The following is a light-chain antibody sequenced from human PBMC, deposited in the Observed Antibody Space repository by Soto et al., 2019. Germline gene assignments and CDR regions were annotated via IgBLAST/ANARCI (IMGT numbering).Light chain of an antibody. CDR3: QQSYSTPWT. CDR1: KSFPTY. J-gene: IGKJ1*01. CDR2: AAS. V-gene: IGKV1-39*01. Sequence: DIQMTRPQSSLLASVGDGAPIPSRAGKSFPTYLNWYQQKPGKAPKLLIYAASSLQSGVPSRFSGSESGTDFTLSISSLQPEDFATYYCQQSYSTPWTFGQGTKVEIK.